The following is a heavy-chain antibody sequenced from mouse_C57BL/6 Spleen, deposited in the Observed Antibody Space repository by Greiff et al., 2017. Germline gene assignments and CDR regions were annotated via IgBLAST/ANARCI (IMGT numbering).Heavy chain of an antibody. CDR1: GFTFSSYA. CDR3: ARDGPLYGNYWYFDV. J-gene: IGHJ1*03. CDR2: ISDGGSYT. D-gene: IGHD2-1*01. V-gene: IGHV5-4*01. Sequence: EVKLVESGGGLVKPGGSLKLSCAASGFTFSSYAMSWVRQTPEKRLEWVATISDGGSYTYYPDNVKGRFTISRDNAKNNLYLQMSHLKSEDTAMYYCARDGPLYGNYWYFDVWGTGTTVTVSS.